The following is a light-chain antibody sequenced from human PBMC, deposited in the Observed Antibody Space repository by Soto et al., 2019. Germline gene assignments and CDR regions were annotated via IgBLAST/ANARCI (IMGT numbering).Light chain of an antibody. CDR1: QTVSAGY. J-gene: IGKJ3*01. CDR3: QQYGSSLVT. Sequence: EIVLTQSPGTLSLSRGERATLSSRACQTVSAGYLAWYQHKPGQAPRLLIYGASIRAAGIPDRFSGSGSGTDFTLTIRRLEPEDSAIYYCQQYGSSLVTFGPGTKVDI. CDR2: GAS. V-gene: IGKV3-20*01.